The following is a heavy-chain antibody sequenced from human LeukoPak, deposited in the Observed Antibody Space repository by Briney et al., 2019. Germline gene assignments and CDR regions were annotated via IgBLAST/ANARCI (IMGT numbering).Heavy chain of an antibody. CDR1: GGSISSGDYY. Sequence: SETLSLTCTVSGGSISSGDYYWNWLRQPPGKGLEGIVYIYYSGSTYYNPSRESRVTISLDTSKSQFSLRLSSVTAADTAVYYCSRGLRGRSGYYFDSWGQGTLVTVSS. CDR2: IYYSGST. CDR3: SRGLRGRSGYYFDS. V-gene: IGHV4-30-4*08. J-gene: IGHJ4*02.